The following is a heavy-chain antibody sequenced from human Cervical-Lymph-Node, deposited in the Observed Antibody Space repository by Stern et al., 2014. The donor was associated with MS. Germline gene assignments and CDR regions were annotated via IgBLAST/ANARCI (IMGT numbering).Heavy chain of an antibody. V-gene: IGHV1-46*03. J-gene: IGHJ1*01. Sequence: VQLVESGSEVRKPGASVKVSCKASGDAFASYPIHWLRQAPGQQPVWMGIFNPTDGRTTDAQTLQGRVTMTRDTSTRTVYMELSSLRVEDTAMYFCANPLPYANWGQGTRVTVSS. CDR2: FNPTDGRT. D-gene: IGHD4-17*01. CDR3: ANPLPYAN. CDR1: GDAFASYP.